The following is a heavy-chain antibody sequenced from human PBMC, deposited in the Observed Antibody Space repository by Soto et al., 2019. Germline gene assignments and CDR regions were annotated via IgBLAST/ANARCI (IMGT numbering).Heavy chain of an antibody. V-gene: IGHV4-59*01. Sequence: SETLSLTCTVSGGSISSYYWSWIRQPPGKGLEWIGYIYYSGSTNYNPSLKSRVTISVDTSKNQFSLKLSSVTAADTAVYYCARGQVMITFGGVKFDPWGQGTLVTVSS. CDR3: ARGQVMITFGGVKFDP. CDR1: GGSISSYY. CDR2: IYYSGST. J-gene: IGHJ5*02. D-gene: IGHD3-16*01.